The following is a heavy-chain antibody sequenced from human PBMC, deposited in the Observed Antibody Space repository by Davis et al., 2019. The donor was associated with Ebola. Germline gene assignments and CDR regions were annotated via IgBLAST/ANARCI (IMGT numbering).Heavy chain of an antibody. Sequence: SETLSLTCAVYGGSFSAYYWSWIRQPPGKGLEWIGEINHSGSTNYNPSLKSRVTISVDTSKNQFSLKLSSVTAADTAVYYCARLNYDSSGLLYYYDGIEVWGKGTTVTVSS. D-gene: IGHD3-22*01. CDR3: ARLNYDSSGLLYYYDGIEV. CDR2: INHSGST. V-gene: IGHV4-34*01. CDR1: GGSFSAYY. J-gene: IGHJ6*04.